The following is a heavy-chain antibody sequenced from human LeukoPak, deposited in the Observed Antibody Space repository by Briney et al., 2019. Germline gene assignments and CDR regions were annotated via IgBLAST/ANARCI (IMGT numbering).Heavy chain of an antibody. D-gene: IGHD3-10*01. CDR2: ISDSGGST. Sequence: GGSLRLSCAASGFTFSNYVMSWVRQAPGKGLEWVSTISDSGGSTYYADSVKGRFTISRDNSKNTLYLQMNSLRAEDTAVYYCARDRDFGGFDPWGQGTLVTVSS. J-gene: IGHJ5*02. V-gene: IGHV3-23*01. CDR3: ARDRDFGGFDP. CDR1: GFTFSNYV.